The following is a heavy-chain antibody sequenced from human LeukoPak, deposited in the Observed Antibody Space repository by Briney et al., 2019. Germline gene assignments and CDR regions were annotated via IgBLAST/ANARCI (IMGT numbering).Heavy chain of an antibody. Sequence: SETLSLTCTVSGGSISSYYWSWIRQPPGKGLEWIGYIYSSGSTNYNPSLKSRVTIPVDTSKNQFSLKLSSVTAADPAVYYCARLALGYFDYWGQGTLVTVSS. V-gene: IGHV4-59*01. CDR2: IYSSGST. CDR1: GGSISSYY. CDR3: ARLALGYFDY. D-gene: IGHD3-16*01. J-gene: IGHJ4*02.